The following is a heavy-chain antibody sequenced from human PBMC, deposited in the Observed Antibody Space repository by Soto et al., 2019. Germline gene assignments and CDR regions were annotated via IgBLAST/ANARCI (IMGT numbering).Heavy chain of an antibody. CDR1: GFTFTDYA. D-gene: IGHD6-13*01. V-gene: IGHV3-23*01. J-gene: IGHJ4*02. CDR2: ISGIGGST. Sequence: EVQLLESGGGLVQPGGSLRLSCAASGFTFTDYALSWVCQAPGKGLVWVATISGIGGSTYLADSVKGRLSISIDNSKNALSLLMNSLRAADKAVYFCARGSSGYISSWYYLHYLSRGTLVTVSS. CDR3: ARGSSGYISSWYYLHY.